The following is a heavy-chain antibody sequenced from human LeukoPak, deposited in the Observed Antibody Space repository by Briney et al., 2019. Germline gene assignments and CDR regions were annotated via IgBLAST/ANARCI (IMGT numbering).Heavy chain of an antibody. J-gene: IGHJ4*02. Sequence: GGSLRLSCAASGFTFSDHYMEWVRQAPGKGLEWVARIRNKATSYTTEYAASVKGRFTISRDESQNSLYLEMTSLKTEDTAMYYCARGPPYRGSERPFDYWGQGTLVTVSS. CDR2: IRNKATSYTT. CDR1: GFTFSDHY. V-gene: IGHV3-72*01. D-gene: IGHD1-26*01. CDR3: ARGPPYRGSERPFDY.